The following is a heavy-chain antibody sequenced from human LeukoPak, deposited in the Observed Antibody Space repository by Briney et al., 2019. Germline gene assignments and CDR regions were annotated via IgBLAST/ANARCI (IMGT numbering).Heavy chain of an antibody. CDR2: IYDSGST. D-gene: IGHD7-27*01. CDR1: GGSISSYY. CDR3: ARGELTGSDY. V-gene: IGHV4-59*12. Sequence: PSETLSLTCTVSGGSISSYYWSWIRQPPGKGLEWIGYIYDSGSTNYNPSLKSRVTISVDTSKNQFSLKLSSVTAADTAVYYCARGELTGSDYWGQGTLVTVSS. J-gene: IGHJ4*02.